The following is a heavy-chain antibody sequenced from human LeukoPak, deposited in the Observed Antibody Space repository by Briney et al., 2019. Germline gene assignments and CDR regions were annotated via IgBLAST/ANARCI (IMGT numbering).Heavy chain of an antibody. D-gene: IGHD3-22*01. J-gene: IGHJ4*02. V-gene: IGHV3-30*18. Sequence: PGGSLRLSCAPSGFTFSRHGMHWVRQAPGKGLEWVAIISNDGSRKYYAHSVKGRFTISRDNSKSTLCLQMNSLRAEDTAVYYCAKIPDYYDTSGNAFWGQGTLVTVSS. CDR1: GFTFSRHG. CDR2: ISNDGSRK. CDR3: AKIPDYYDTSGNAF.